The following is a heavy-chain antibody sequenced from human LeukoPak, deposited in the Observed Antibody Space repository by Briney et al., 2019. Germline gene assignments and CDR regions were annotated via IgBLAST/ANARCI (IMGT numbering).Heavy chain of an antibody. Sequence: AGGSLRLSCAASGFTFSSYWMNWVRQSPGKGLEWVSYISSSGSTIYYADSVKDRFTISRDNAKNSLYLQMNSLRAEDTAVYYCAELGITMIGGVWGKGTTVTISS. CDR1: GFTFSSYW. J-gene: IGHJ6*04. CDR2: ISSSGSTI. CDR3: AELGITMIGGV. V-gene: IGHV3-48*04. D-gene: IGHD3-10*02.